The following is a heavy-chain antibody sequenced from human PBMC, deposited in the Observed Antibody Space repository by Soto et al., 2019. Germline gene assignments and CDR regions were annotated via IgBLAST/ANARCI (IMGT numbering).Heavy chain of an antibody. CDR3: ARDYPGDGIDY. CDR1: GFTFSTYW. J-gene: IGHJ4*02. V-gene: IGHV3-74*01. CDR2: INSDGTGT. Sequence: EVQLVESGGGLVQPGGSLRLSCAASGFTFSTYWXXWVRQVPGTGPVWVTHINSDGTGTSYADSVKGRFTISRDNARNTLYLQMNSLRAEDTAVYYCARDYPGDGIDYWGQGTLVTVSS. D-gene: IGHD7-27*01.